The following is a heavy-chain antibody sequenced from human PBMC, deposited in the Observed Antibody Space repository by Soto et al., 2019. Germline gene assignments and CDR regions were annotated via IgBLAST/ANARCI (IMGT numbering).Heavy chain of an antibody. J-gene: IGHJ5*02. CDR3: ARGLAARQENWFDP. V-gene: IGHV3-30-3*01. CDR2: ISYDGSNK. Sequence: QVQLVESGGGVVQPGRSLRLSCAASGFTFSSYAMHWVRQAPGKGLEWVAVISYDGSNKYYADSVKGRFTISRDNSKNTLYLQMNSLRAEDTAVYYGARGLAARQENWFDPWGQGTLVTVSS. D-gene: IGHD6-6*01. CDR1: GFTFSSYA.